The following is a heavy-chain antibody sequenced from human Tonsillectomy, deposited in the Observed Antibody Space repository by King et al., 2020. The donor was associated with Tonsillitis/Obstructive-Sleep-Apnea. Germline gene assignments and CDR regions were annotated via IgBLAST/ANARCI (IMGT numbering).Heavy chain of an antibody. CDR2: IREDGSQT. CDR1: GFRLSNFW. D-gene: IGHD6-19*01. Sequence: VQLVESGGGLVHPGESLRLSCAASGFRLSNFWMTWVRQAPGKGLEWVANIREDGSQTNYVDSVKGRFTISRDNAKNSVYLQLNSLRAGDTALYYCAREDTRAVNGWYDAFDFWGQGTMVTVSP. J-gene: IGHJ3*01. V-gene: IGHV3-7*01. CDR3: AREDTRAVNGWYDAFDF.